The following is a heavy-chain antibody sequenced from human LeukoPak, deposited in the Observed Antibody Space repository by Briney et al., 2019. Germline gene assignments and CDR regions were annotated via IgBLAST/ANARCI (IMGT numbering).Heavy chain of an antibody. CDR2: ISSSGSTI. D-gene: IGHD3-3*01. Sequence: PGVSLRLSCAASGFTFSDYYMSWIRQAPGKGLEWVLYISSSGSTIYYTDSVKGRFTISRDNAKNSLYLQMNSLRAEDTAVYYCARDLRGYDFWSGYPGYYGMDVWGQGSTVTVSS. CDR1: GFTFSDYY. V-gene: IGHV3-11*01. CDR3: ARDLRGYDFWSGYPGYYGMDV. J-gene: IGHJ6*02.